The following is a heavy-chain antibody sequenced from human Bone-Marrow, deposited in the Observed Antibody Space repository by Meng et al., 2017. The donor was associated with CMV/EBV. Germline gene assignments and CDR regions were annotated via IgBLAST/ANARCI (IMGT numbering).Heavy chain of an antibody. CDR3: ARSRYSEEQQLVFDY. V-gene: IGHV3-21*01. CDR2: ISSSSSYI. D-gene: IGHD6-13*01. Sequence: GGSLRLSCAASGFTFSSYSMNWVRQAPGKGLEWVSSISSSSSYIYYADSVKGRFTISRDNAKNSLYLQMNSLRAEDTAVYYCARSRYSEEQQLVFDYWGQRTLVTVSS. J-gene: IGHJ4*02. CDR1: GFTFSSYS.